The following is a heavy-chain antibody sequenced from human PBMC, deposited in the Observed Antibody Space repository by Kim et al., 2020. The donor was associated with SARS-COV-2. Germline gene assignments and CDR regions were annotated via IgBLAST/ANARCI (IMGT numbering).Heavy chain of an antibody. D-gene: IGHD1-26*01. Sequence: SETLSLTCTVSGGSISSYYWSWIRQPPGKGLEWIGYIYYSGSTNYNPSLKSRVTMSVDTSKNQFSLKLSSLIAADTAVYYCARMWGKAPYYYGMDVWGQGTTVTVSS. CDR3: ARMWGKAPYYYGMDV. V-gene: IGHV4-59*01. CDR1: GGSISSYY. J-gene: IGHJ6*02. CDR2: IYYSGST.